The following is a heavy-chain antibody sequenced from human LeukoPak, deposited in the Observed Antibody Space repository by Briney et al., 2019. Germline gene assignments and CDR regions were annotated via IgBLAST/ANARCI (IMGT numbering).Heavy chain of an antibody. V-gene: IGHV5-51*01. CDR1: GYSFASSW. CDR2: IYPDDSDT. D-gene: IGHD2-8*01. Sequence: GESLKTSCKGSGYSFASSWIGWVRQMPGKGLEWMGIIYPDDSDTRYSPSFEGQITISVDKSISTAYLQWSSLKASDTAVYYCARHGHCTNGVCYSNYYYHMDVWGKGTTVTVSS. J-gene: IGHJ6*03. CDR3: ARHGHCTNGVCYSNYYYHMDV.